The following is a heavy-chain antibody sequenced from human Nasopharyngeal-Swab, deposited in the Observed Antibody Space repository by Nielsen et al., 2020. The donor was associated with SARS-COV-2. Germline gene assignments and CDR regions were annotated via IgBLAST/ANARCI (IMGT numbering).Heavy chain of an antibody. CDR2: INPDSGDT. J-gene: IGHJ4*02. D-gene: IGHD3-22*01. CDR1: GYTFTRYY. CDR3: ARDYYDNYDSDY. Sequence: ASVKVSCKASGYTFTRYYIHWLRQVPGQGLEWVGCINPDSGDTQYAQKFQGRVTVTSDRSRSTAYIDLSRLRSDDTAVYYCARDYYDNYDSDYWGQGTLVTVSS. V-gene: IGHV1-2*02.